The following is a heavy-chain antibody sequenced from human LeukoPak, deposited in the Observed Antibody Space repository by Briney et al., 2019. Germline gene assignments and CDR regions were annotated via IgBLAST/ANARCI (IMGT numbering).Heavy chain of an antibody. V-gene: IGHV1-18*01. CDR2: INGYNANT. D-gene: IGHD3-10*01. J-gene: IGHJ4*02. CDR1: GYSFTNYD. Sequence: ASVKVSCKASGYSFTNYDINWVRQATGQGLEWMGWINGYNANTDYAQKFRGRVTMTTDTSTSTAYMEVRSLTFDDTAVYYCARVIDGENDYWGQGTLVTVSS. CDR3: ARVIDGENDY.